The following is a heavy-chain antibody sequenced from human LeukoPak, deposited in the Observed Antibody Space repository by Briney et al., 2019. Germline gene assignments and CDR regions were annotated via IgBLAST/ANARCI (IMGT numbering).Heavy chain of an antibody. CDR2: IASDGSST. V-gene: IGHV3-74*01. CDR1: GFTFSSYW. D-gene: IGHD3-10*01. CDR3: FREGGD. Sequence: PGGSLRLSCAASGFTFSSYWMNWVRQAPGKGLVWVSRIASDGSSTTYADSVKGRFSISRDNAKNTLYLQMNSLRVEDTAIYYCFREGGDWGQGTLVTVSS. J-gene: IGHJ4*02.